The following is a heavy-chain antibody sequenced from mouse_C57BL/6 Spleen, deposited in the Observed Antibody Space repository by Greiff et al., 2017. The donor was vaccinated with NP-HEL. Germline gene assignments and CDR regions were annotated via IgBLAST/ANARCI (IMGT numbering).Heavy chain of an antibody. D-gene: IGHD1-1*01. V-gene: IGHV1-69*01. CDR1: GYTFTSYW. Sequence: QVQLQQSGAELVMPGASVKLSCKASGYTFTSYWMHWVKQRPGQGLEWIGEIDPSDSYTNYNQKFKGKSTLTVDKSSSTAYMQLSSLTSEDSAVYYCARSYYGSTNQFAYWGQGTLVTVSA. CDR3: ARSYYGSTNQFAY. J-gene: IGHJ3*01. CDR2: IDPSDSYT.